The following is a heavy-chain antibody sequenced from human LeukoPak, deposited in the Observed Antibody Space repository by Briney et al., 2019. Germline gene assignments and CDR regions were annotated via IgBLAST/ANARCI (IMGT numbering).Heavy chain of an antibody. CDR3: ATILGPDYYYGMDV. CDR1: GGSISSGDYY. V-gene: IGHV4-30-4*01. CDR2: IYYSGST. J-gene: IGHJ6*02. D-gene: IGHD2/OR15-2a*01. Sequence: SETLSLTCTVSGGSISSGDYYWSWIRQPPGKGLEWIGYIYYSGSTYYNPSLKSRVTISVDTSKNQFSLKLSSVTAADTAVYYCATILGPDYYYGMDVWGQGTTVTVSS.